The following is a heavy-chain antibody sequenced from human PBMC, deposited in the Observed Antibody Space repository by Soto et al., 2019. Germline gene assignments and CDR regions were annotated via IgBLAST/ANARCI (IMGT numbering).Heavy chain of an antibody. Sequence: EVQLVESGGGLVQPGGSLRLSCAASGFTVSSNYMSWVRQAPGKGLEWVSVIYSGGSTYYADSVKGRFTISRDNSKNTLYLQMNSLRAEDTAVYYCARDIGGMDDWYFDLWGRGTLVTVSS. CDR1: GFTVSSNY. J-gene: IGHJ2*01. V-gene: IGHV3-66*01. CDR3: ARDIGGMDDWYFDL. D-gene: IGHD3-16*01. CDR2: IYSGGST.